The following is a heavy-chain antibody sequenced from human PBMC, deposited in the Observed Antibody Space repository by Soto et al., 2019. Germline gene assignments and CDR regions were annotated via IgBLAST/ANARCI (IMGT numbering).Heavy chain of an antibody. J-gene: IGHJ4*02. CDR3: ARHSNEYRKSLDN. D-gene: IGHD4-4*01. CDR2: IHYTGSS. Sequence: QLQLQESGPGLVKPSETLSLTCPVSGGSISGYYWSWIRPPPGKGLEWIAFIHYTGSSNSNPSLKRRVTISVDTSKNQLSLELNSVTAADTAVYYCARHSNEYRKSLDNWGQGTLVTVSS. CDR1: GGSISGYY. V-gene: IGHV4-59*08.